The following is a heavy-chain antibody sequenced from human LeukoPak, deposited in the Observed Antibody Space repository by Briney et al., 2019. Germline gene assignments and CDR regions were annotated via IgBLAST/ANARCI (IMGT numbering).Heavy chain of an antibody. J-gene: IGHJ4*02. D-gene: IGHD6-19*01. CDR3: ARVRGLGYSSGWPLGY. Sequence: ASVKVSCKASGYTFTSYDIHWVRQATGQGLEWMGWMNPNSGNTGYAQKFQGRVTMTRNTSISTAYMELSSLRSEDTAVYYCARVRGLGYSSGWPLGYWGQGTLVTVSS. CDR1: GYTFTSYD. V-gene: IGHV1-8*01. CDR2: MNPNSGNT.